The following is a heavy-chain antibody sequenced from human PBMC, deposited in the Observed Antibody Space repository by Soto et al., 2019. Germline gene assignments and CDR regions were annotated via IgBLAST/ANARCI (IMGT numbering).Heavy chain of an antibody. CDR2: IYYSGST. Sequence: PSETLSLTCTVSGGSVSSGSYYWRWIRQPPGKGLEWIGYIYYSGSTNYNPSLKSRVTISVDTSKNQFSLKLSSVTAADTAVYYCARVATIFGVVIIRRWEAFDIWGQGTMVTVSS. CDR1: GGSVSSGSYY. CDR3: ARVATIFGVVIIRRWEAFDI. D-gene: IGHD3-3*01. J-gene: IGHJ3*02. V-gene: IGHV4-61*01.